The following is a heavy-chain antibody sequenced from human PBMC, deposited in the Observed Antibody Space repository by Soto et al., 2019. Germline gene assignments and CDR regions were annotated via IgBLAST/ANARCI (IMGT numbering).Heavy chain of an antibody. D-gene: IGHD6-6*01. V-gene: IGHV5-51*01. J-gene: IGHJ3*02. Sequence: GASLKISCKGSGYSFTSYWIGWRRQMPGKGLGCMGIIYPGDSEIRYSPSFQGQVTISADRSINTAYLQWSSLKASDTAMYYCAAPFPRPSNTFNSWGQGTMVTVSS. CDR1: GYSFTSYW. CDR3: AAPFPRPSNTFNS. CDR2: IYPGDSEI.